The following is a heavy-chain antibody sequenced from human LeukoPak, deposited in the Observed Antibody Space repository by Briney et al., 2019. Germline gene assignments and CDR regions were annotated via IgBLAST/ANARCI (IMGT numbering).Heavy chain of an antibody. CDR2: IIPIFGTA. J-gene: IGHJ6*02. D-gene: IGHD2-2*01. CDR3: ASPIVVVPAAMRRGALYYYGMDV. V-gene: IGHV1-69*13. CDR1: GYTLTELS. Sequence: ASVKVSCKVSGYTLTELSMHWVRQAPGQGLEWMGGIIPIFGTANYAQKFQGRVTITADESTSTAYMELSSLRSEDTAVYYCASPIVVVPAAMRRGALYYYGMDVWGQGTTVTVSS.